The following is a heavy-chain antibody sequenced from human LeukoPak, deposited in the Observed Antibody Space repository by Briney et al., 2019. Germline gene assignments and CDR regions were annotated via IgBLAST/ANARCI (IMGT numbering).Heavy chain of an antibody. V-gene: IGHV3-30*18. J-gene: IGHJ4*02. D-gene: IGHD3-9*01. CDR3: AKLGFVLRYFDWLWGGAIDY. CDR2: ISYDGSNK. Sequence: GRSLRHSCAASGFTFSSYGMHWVRQAPGKGLEWVAVISYDGSNKYYADSVKGRFTISRDNSKNTLYLQMNSLRAEDTAVYYCAKLGFVLRYFDWLWGGAIDYWGQGTLVTVSS. CDR1: GFTFSSYG.